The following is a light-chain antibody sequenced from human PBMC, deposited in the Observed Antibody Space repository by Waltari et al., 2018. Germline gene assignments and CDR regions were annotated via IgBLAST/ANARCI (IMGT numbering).Light chain of an antibody. Sequence: EIVMTQSPATLSLSPGETATLSCRASQSLRRTFAWFQQKPGQPPRLLIYGTSTRAAGIPARFSGSGSGTDFSRTSSSLQPEDFATYYCQQYEYWPWTCGQGTRVE. CDR2: GTS. V-gene: IGKV3D-15*01. J-gene: IGKJ1*01. CDR3: QQYEYWPWT. CDR1: QSLRRT.